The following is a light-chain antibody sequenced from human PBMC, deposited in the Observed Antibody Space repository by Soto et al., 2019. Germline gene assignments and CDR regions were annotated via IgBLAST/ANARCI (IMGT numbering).Light chain of an antibody. V-gene: IGLV2-14*01. CDR1: SSDVGGYNY. Sequence: QSVLTQPASVSGSPGQSITISCTGTSSDVGGYNYVSWYQQHPGKAPKLMIYDVNNRPSGVSNRFSGSKSGNTASLTISGLQAEDEADYYCSSYTSTSTLHYVFGTGTKVT. CDR2: DVN. CDR3: SSYTSTSTLHYV. J-gene: IGLJ1*01.